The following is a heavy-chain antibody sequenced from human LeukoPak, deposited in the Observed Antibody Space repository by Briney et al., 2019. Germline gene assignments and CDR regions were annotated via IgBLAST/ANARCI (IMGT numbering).Heavy chain of an antibody. CDR3: ASAPYGDYVFGDLYYFDY. Sequence: SETLSLTCTVSGGSISSYYWSWIRQPPGKGLEWIGYIYYSGSTNYNPSLKSRVTISVDTSKNQFSLKLSSVTVADTAVYYCASAPYGDYVFGDLYYFDYWGQGTLVTVSS. CDR2: IYYSGST. CDR1: GGSISSYY. J-gene: IGHJ4*02. V-gene: IGHV4-59*01. D-gene: IGHD4-17*01.